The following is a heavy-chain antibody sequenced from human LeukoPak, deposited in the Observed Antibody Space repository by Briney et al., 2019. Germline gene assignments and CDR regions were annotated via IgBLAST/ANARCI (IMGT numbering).Heavy chain of an antibody. CDR3: ARAVTGTTRVNDY. Sequence: PGGSLRLSCAASGFTVSSIYMSWVRQAPGEGLEWVSVIYSGGSTYYADSVKGRFTISRDNSKNTLYLQMKSLRAEDTAVYYCARAVTGTTRVNDYWGQGTLVTVSS. D-gene: IGHD1-7*01. CDR2: IYSGGST. V-gene: IGHV3-53*01. CDR1: GFTVSSIY. J-gene: IGHJ4*02.